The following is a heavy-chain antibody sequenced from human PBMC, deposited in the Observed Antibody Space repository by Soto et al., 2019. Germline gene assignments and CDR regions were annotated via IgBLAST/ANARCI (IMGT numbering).Heavy chain of an antibody. V-gene: IGHV4-59*01. CDR1: GGSISSYY. CDR3: ARARFAGPFDY. Sequence: KPSETLSLTCTVSGGSISSYYWSWIRQPPGKGLEWIGYIYYSGSTNYNPSLKSRVTISVDTSKNQFSLKLSSVTAADTAVYYCARARFAGPFDYWGQGTLVTVSS. J-gene: IGHJ4*02. CDR2: IYYSGST.